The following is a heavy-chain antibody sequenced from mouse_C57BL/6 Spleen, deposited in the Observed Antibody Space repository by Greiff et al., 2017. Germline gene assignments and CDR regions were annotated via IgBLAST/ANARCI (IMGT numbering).Heavy chain of an antibody. J-gene: IGHJ3*01. CDR2: INPGSGGT. V-gene: IGHV1-54*01. D-gene: IGHD1-1*01. CDR3: ARSPYGSSPWFAY. CDR1: GYAFTNYL. Sequence: QVQLQQSGAELVRPGTSVKVSCKASGYAFTNYLLEWVKQRPGQGLEWIGVINPGSGGTNYNEKFKGKATLTADKSSSTAYMQLSSLTSEDSAVYFCARSPYGSSPWFAYWGQGTLVTVSA.